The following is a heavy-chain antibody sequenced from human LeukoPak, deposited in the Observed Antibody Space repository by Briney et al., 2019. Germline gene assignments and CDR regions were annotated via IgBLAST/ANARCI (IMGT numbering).Heavy chain of an antibody. D-gene: IGHD3-10*01. Sequence: GGFLRLSCAASGFTFRSYWMHWVRQAPGKGLEWVSYISSSGSTIYYADSVKGRFTISRDNAKNSLYLQMNSLRAEDTAVYYCARGSHYYGSGSYGYWGQGTLVTVSS. J-gene: IGHJ4*02. CDR3: ARGSHYYGSGSYGY. V-gene: IGHV3-48*04. CDR1: GFTFRSYW. CDR2: ISSSGSTI.